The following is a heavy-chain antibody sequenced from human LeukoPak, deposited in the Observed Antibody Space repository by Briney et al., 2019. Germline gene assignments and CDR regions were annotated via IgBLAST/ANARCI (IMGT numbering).Heavy chain of an antibody. V-gene: IGHV3-21*01. CDR2: ISSSSSYI. J-gene: IGHJ4*02. D-gene: IGHD2-2*01. Sequence: GGSLRLSCAASGFTFSSYVMSWVRQAPGKGLEWVSSISSSSSYIYYADSVKGRFTISRDNAKNSLYLQMNSLRAEDTAVYYCARVPAAIDYWGQGTLVTVSS. CDR3: ARVPAAIDY. CDR1: GFTFSSYV.